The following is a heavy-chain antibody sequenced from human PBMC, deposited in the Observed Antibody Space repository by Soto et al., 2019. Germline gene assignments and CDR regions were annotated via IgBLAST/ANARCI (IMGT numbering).Heavy chain of an antibody. V-gene: IGHV3-23*01. CDR1: GFTFSSYA. CDR2: ISGGGITT. J-gene: IGHJ4*02. Sequence: EVQLLQSGGGLVQPGGSLRLSCEVSGFTFSSYAMSWVRQAPGKGLEWVSAISGGGITTHYADSVKGRFTISRDNSNKTLDLQMNSLRVEDTAVYYCSKVQVAGLGYWGQGTLVTVAS. CDR3: SKVQVAGLGY. D-gene: IGHD6-19*01.